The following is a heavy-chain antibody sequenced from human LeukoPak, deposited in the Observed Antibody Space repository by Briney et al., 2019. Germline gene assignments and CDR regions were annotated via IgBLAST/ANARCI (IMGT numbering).Heavy chain of an antibody. CDR1: GGSFSGYY. CDR3: ARVPDITARPCDT. J-gene: IGHJ5*02. D-gene: IGHD1-1*01. Sequence: SETLSLTCAVYGGSFSGYYWTLIRQTPGKGLEWIGEISHTGLTGSNPSLKSRVTIFIDSSKKQFSLRMTSVTAADTGVYYCARVPDITARPCDTWGPGTLVTVSS. V-gene: IGHV4-34*01. CDR2: ISHTGLT.